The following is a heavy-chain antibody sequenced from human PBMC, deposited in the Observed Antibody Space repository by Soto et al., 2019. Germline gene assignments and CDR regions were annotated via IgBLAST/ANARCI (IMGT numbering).Heavy chain of an antibody. J-gene: IGHJ5*02. V-gene: IGHV3-73*01. CDR2: IRGKANSYET. CDR3: TSRYCSSASCHT. CDR1: GYTFGGSA. Sequence: EVQLVESGGGLVQPGGSLKLSCVASGYTFGGSAFHWVRQASGKGLEWVGRIRGKANSYETAYAESVKGRFTISRDDSKNTAFLQMNSLKTEDTAVYYCTSRYCSSASCHTWGQGTRVTVSS. D-gene: IGHD2-2*01.